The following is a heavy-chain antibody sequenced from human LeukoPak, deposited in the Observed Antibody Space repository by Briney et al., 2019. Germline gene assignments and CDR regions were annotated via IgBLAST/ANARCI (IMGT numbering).Heavy chain of an antibody. J-gene: IGHJ4*02. Sequence: FQGRVTITRDTSASTAYMELSSLKSEDMAVYYCAREGSMVRGVGIFGFDYWGQGALVTVSS. D-gene: IGHD3-10*01. CDR3: AREGSMVRGVGIFGFDY. V-gene: IGHV1-3*02.